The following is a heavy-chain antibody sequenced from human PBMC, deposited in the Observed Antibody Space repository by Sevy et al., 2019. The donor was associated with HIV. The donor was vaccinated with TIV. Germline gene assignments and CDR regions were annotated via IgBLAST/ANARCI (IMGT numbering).Heavy chain of an antibody. D-gene: IGHD2-2*01. V-gene: IGHV3-23*01. CDR3: AKGGYCSSTSCRYYYYGMDV. Sequence: GGSLRLSCAASGFTFSSYAMSWVRQAPGKGLEWVSAISGSGGSTYYADSVKGRFTISRDNSKNKLYLQMNSLRAEDTAVYYCAKGGYCSSTSCRYYYYGMDVWGQGTTVTVSS. CDR2: ISGSGGST. CDR1: GFTFSSYA. J-gene: IGHJ6*02.